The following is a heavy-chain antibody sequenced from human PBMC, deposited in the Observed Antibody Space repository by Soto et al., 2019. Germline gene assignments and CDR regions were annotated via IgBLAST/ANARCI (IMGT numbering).Heavy chain of an antibody. J-gene: IGHJ3*02. CDR1: GFTFSSYA. CDR2: ISGSGGST. CDR3: AKTAGYCSGGSCYRAAHDAFDI. V-gene: IGHV3-23*01. D-gene: IGHD2-15*01. Sequence: EVQLLESGGGLVQPGGSLRLSCAASGFTFSSYAMSWVRQAPGKGLEWVSAISGSGGSTYYADSVKGRFTISRDHSKNPLYLQMNSLRAEDTAVYYCAKTAGYCSGGSCYRAAHDAFDIWGQGTMVTVSS.